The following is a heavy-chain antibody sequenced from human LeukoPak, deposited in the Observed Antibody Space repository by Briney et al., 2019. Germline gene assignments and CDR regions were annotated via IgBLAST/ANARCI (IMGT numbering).Heavy chain of an antibody. CDR3: ARAGLSTLNAFDI. CDR2: INPNSGGT. CDR1: GYTFTGYY. D-gene: IGHD2-2*01. V-gene: IGHV1-2*04. Sequence: GASVKVSCKASGYTFTGYYMHWVRQAPGQGLEWMGWINPNSGGTNYAQKFQGWVTMTRDTSISTAYMELSRLRSDDTAVYYCARAGLSTLNAFDIWGQGTMVTVSS. J-gene: IGHJ3*02.